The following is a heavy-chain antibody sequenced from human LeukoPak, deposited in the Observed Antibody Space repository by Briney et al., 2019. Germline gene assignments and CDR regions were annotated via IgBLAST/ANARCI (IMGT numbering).Heavy chain of an antibody. D-gene: IGHD1-26*01. CDR2: INHSGST. CDR1: GGSFSGYY. CDR3: ARRDSAIVKEEY. J-gene: IGHJ4*02. V-gene: IGHV4-34*01. Sequence: PSETLSLTCAVYGGSFSGYYWSWIRQPPGKGQEWIGEINHSGSTNYNPSLKSRVTISVDTSKNQFSLKLSSVTAADTAVYYCARRDSAIVKEEYWGQGTLVTVSS.